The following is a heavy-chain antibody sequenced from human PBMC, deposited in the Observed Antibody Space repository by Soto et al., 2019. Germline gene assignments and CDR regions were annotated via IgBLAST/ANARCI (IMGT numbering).Heavy chain of an antibody. V-gene: IGHV4-59*12. CDR2: IYYSGST. D-gene: IGHD3-10*01. Sequence: SETLSLTCTVSGGSISSYYWSWIRQPPGKGLEWIGYIYYSGSTNYNPSLKSRVTISVDTSKNQFSLKLSSVTAADTAVYYCARERGSYGSGNYYYYGMDVWGQGTTVTVSS. CDR1: GGSISSYY. J-gene: IGHJ6*02. CDR3: ARERGSYGSGNYYYYGMDV.